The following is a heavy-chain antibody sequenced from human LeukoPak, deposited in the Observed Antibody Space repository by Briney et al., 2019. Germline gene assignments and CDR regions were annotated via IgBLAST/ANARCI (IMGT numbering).Heavy chain of an antibody. CDR1: GGSISSSSYY. D-gene: IGHD3-22*01. V-gene: IGHV4-39*01. CDR3: ARRGASKYYYHSSGYYYD. CDR2: IYYSWSS. J-gene: IGHJ4*02. Sequence: PSETLSLTCTVSGGSISSSSYYWGWIRQPPGKGLDGIGSIYYSWSSYYNPSLQSRAPISLDTCKNQLSLKPSSVTAAATAVYYCARRGASKYYYHSSGYYYDWGQGTLVTVSS.